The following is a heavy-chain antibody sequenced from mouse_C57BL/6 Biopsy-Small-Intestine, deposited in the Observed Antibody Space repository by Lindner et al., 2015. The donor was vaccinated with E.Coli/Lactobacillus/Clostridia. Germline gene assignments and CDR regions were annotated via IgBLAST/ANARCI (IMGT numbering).Heavy chain of an antibody. CDR1: GYTFTDYN. J-gene: IGHJ4*01. CDR2: VNPNSGGT. Sequence: VQLQESGPELVKPGASVRLPCKASGYTFTDYNMDWVKQSHVKSLEWIGDVNPNSGGTIYNQKFKGKATLTVDKSSSTAHMELRRLTSEDSAVYYCVRRDPRVYDGYYGYAMDYWGQGTSVTVSS. D-gene: IGHD2-3*01. CDR3: VRRDPRVYDGYYGYAMDY. V-gene: IGHV1-18*01.